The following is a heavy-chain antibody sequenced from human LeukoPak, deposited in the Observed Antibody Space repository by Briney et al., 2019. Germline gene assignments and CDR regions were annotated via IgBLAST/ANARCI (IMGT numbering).Heavy chain of an antibody. V-gene: IGHV1-69*05. D-gene: IGHD4-17*01. CDR1: GYTFTSYD. Sequence: SVKVSCKASGYTFTSYDINWVRQAPGQGLEWMGGIIPIFGTANYAQKFQGRVTITTDESTSTAYMELSSLRSEDTAVYYCASRGGTDYGDYFGYWGQGTLVTVSS. J-gene: IGHJ4*02. CDR2: IIPIFGTA. CDR3: ASRGGTDYGDYFGY.